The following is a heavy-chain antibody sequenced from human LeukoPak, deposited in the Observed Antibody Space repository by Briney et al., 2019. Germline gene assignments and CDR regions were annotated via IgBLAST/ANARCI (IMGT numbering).Heavy chain of an antibody. CDR3: ARTMDYYDSSGYYFDY. J-gene: IGHJ4*02. V-gene: IGHV1-69*13. CDR1: GGTFSSYA. CDR2: INPIFGTA. Sequence: SVKVSCKASGGTFSSYAISWVRQAPGQGLEWMGGINPIFGTANYAQKFQGRVTITADESTSTAYMELSSLRSEDTAVYYCARTMDYYDSSGYYFDYWGQGTLVTVSS. D-gene: IGHD3-22*01.